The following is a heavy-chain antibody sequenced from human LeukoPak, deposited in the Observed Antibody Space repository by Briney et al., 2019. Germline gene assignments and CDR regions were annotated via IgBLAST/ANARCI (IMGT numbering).Heavy chain of an antibody. Sequence: PSETLSLTCAVYGGSFSGYYWSWIRQPPGKGLEWIGEINHSGSTNYNPPLKSRVTISVDTSKNQFSLKLSSVTAADTAVYYCARLSKGAYYDFWSGYYNPANYYYYYMDVWGKGTTVTVSS. CDR2: INHSGST. V-gene: IGHV4-34*01. CDR3: ARLSKGAYYDFWSGYYNPANYYYYYMDV. CDR1: GGSFSGYY. J-gene: IGHJ6*03. D-gene: IGHD3-3*01.